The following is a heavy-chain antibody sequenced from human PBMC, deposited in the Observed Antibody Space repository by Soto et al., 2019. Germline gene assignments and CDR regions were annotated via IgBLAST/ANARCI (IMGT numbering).Heavy chain of an antibody. CDR3: ARDSSKTFWSGSESPFDP. CDR2: IWYDGSNK. J-gene: IGHJ5*02. CDR1: GFTFSSYG. V-gene: IGHV3-33*01. D-gene: IGHD3-3*01. Sequence: PGGSLRLSCAASGFTFSSYGMHWVRQAPGKGLEWVAVIWYDGSNKYYADSVKGRFTISRDNSKNTLYLQMNSLRAEDTAVYYCARDSSKTFWSGSESPFDPWGQGTLVTVSS.